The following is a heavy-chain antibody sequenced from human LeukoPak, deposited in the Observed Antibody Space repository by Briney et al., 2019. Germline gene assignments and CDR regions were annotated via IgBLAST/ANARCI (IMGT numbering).Heavy chain of an antibody. Sequence: GGSLRLSCAASGFTFSSYGMHWVRQAPGKGLEGVAVISYDGSNKYYADSVKGRFTISRDNSKNTLYLQMNSLRAEDTAVYYCAKVSYAAAAGEHDYWGQGTLVTVSS. D-gene: IGHD6-13*01. CDR1: GFTFSSYG. CDR3: AKVSYAAAAGEHDY. J-gene: IGHJ4*02. CDR2: ISYDGSNK. V-gene: IGHV3-30*18.